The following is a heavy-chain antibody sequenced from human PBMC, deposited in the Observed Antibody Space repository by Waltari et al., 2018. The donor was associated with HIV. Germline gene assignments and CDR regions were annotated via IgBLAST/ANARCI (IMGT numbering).Heavy chain of an antibody. Sequence: QVQLQQWGVGLLKPSDTLSLTCAVYGGSLSPYHWAWIRQSPEKGLQLIGEIHHSGRTNYNPSLKSRLTLSVDTSKKQLSLRLTSVTAADTATYYCARWGRGTSSANDYSGFDIWGQGIMVIVSS. J-gene: IGHJ3*02. CDR1: GGSLSPYH. D-gene: IGHD1-1*01. CDR2: IHHSGRT. V-gene: IGHV4-34*02. CDR3: ARWGRGTSSANDYSGFDI.